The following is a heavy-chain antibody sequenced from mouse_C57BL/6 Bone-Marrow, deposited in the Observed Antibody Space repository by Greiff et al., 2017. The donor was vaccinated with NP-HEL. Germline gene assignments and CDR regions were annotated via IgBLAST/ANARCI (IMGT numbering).Heavy chain of an antibody. CDR1: GFTFSSYA. Sequence: EVQRVESGGGLVKPGGSLKLSCAASGFTFSSYAMSWVRQTPEKRLEWVATISDGGSYTYYPDNVKGRFTISRDNAKNNLYLQMSHLKSEDTAMYYCARDKDYYGSSYLPGDYWGQGTTLTVSS. CDR2: ISDGGSYT. V-gene: IGHV5-4*01. D-gene: IGHD1-1*01. J-gene: IGHJ2*01. CDR3: ARDKDYYGSSYLPGDY.